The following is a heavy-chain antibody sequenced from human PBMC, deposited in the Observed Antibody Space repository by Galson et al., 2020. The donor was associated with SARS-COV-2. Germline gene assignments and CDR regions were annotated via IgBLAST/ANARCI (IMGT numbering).Heavy chain of an antibody. Sequence: TLSLTCTVSGGSISSGDHFWSWIRQTPGQGLQWIGYIYYSGSAYYNPSLQSQLTISIDTSKNQFSLIVNSVTPADTAMYYCARAGYGGNSVDALDIWGQGAMVTVSS. V-gene: IGHV4-30-4*08. CDR3: ARAGYGGNSVDALDI. J-gene: IGHJ3*02. CDR1: GGSISSGDHF. D-gene: IGHD4-17*01. CDR2: IYYSGSA.